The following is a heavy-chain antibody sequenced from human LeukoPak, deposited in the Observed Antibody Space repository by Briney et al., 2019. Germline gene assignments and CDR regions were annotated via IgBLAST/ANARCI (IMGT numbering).Heavy chain of an antibody. V-gene: IGHV3-30*18. CDR3: AKSSMDV. J-gene: IGHJ6*02. CDR2: ISYDGSNK. Sequence: GGSLRLSCAASGFTFSSYGMHWVRQAPGKGLEWVAVISYDGSNKYYADSVKGRFTISRDNSKNTLYLQLNSLRAEDTAVYYCAKSSMDVWGQGTTVTVSS. CDR1: GFTFSSYG.